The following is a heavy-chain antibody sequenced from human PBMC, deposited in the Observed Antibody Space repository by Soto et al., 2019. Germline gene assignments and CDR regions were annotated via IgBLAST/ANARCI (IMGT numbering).Heavy chain of an antibody. CDR1: RGTFSSYT. CDR3: ARDDYDILPANHPCAFDI. Sequence: SVKVSCKAPRGTFSSYTISWVRQAPGQGLEWMGRIIPILGIANYAQKFQGRVTITAHKSTSTAYMELSSLRSEDTAVYYCARDDYDILPANHPCAFDIWGQGTMVTVSS. J-gene: IGHJ3*02. D-gene: IGHD3-9*01. V-gene: IGHV1-69*04. CDR2: IIPILGIA.